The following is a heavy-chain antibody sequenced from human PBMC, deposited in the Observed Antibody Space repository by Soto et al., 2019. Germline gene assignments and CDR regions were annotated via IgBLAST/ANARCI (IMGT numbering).Heavy chain of an antibody. CDR2: ISGSGGST. CDR3: AKDTGNRPKYYDYIWGSYRYTPPFDY. CDR1: GFTFSSYA. V-gene: IGHV3-23*01. J-gene: IGHJ4*02. D-gene: IGHD3-16*02. Sequence: GGSLRLSCAASGFTFSSYAMSWVRQAPGKGLEWVSAISGSGGSTYYADSVKGRFTISRDNSKNTLYLQMNSLRAEDTAVYYCAKDTGNRPKYYDYIWGSYRYTPPFDYWGQGTLVTVSS.